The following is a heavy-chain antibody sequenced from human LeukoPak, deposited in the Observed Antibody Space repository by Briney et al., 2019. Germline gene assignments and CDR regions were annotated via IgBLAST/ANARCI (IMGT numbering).Heavy chain of an antibody. D-gene: IGHD3-22*01. V-gene: IGHV3-66*04. CDR3: ARPGLLRDGYYYYGMDV. CDR1: GFTVSSNY. CDR2: IYSGGST. J-gene: IGHJ6*02. Sequence: GGSLRLSCAASGFTVSSNYVSWVRQAPGKGLEWVSVIYSGGSTYYADSVKGRFTISRDNSKNTLYLQMNSLRAEDTAVYYCARPGLLRDGYYYYGMDVWGQGTTVTVSS.